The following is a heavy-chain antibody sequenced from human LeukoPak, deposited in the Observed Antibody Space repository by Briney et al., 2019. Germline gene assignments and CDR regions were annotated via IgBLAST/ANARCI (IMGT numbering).Heavy chain of an antibody. Sequence: GGSLRLSCAASGFSFSNYWMSWVRQAPGKGLEWVANIKQDGSEIYSVASVKGRFTISRDNAKNSLYLQMNSLRAEDTAAYYCARGRSGWYHNFDYWGQGTLVTVSS. D-gene: IGHD6-19*01. J-gene: IGHJ4*02. V-gene: IGHV3-7*01. CDR3: ARGRSGWYHNFDY. CDR1: GFSFSNYW. CDR2: IKQDGSEI.